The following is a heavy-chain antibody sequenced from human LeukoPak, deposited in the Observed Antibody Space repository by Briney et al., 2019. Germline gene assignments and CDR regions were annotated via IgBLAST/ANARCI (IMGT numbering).Heavy chain of an antibody. Sequence: PSETLSLTCTVSGGSISSYYWSWLRQPAGKGLEWIGRISPSGNSNYNPSLKSRVTMSLDKSKNHFSLRLSCATAADTGVYHCATVPDAGYNYFDPWGQGTLVTVSS. J-gene: IGHJ5*02. CDR1: GGSISSYY. CDR3: ATVPDAGYNYFDP. CDR2: ISPSGNS. D-gene: IGHD2-15*01. V-gene: IGHV4-4*07.